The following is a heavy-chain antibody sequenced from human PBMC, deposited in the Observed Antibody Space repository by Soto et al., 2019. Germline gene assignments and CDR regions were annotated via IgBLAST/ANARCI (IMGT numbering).Heavy chain of an antibody. CDR3: ATGYSSGWQRLDY. Sequence: PGGSLRLSCAASGFTFSSYAMHWVRQAPGKGLEWVAVISYDGSNKYYADSVKGRFTISRDNSKNTLYLQMNSLRAEDTAVYYCATGYSSGWQRLDYWGQGTLVTVSS. V-gene: IGHV3-30-3*01. CDR2: ISYDGSNK. D-gene: IGHD6-19*01. CDR1: GFTFSSYA. J-gene: IGHJ4*02.